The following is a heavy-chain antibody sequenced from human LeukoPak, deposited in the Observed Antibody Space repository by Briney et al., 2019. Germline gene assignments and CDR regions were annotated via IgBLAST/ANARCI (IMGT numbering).Heavy chain of an antibody. CDR3: ARVTSRSMDV. CDR1: GGSISSYY. V-gene: IGHV4-59*01. J-gene: IGHJ6*03. Sequence: SETLSLTCTVSGGSISSYYWSWIRQPPGKELEWIGYIYYSGSTNYNPSLKSRVTISVDTPKNQFSLKLSSVTAADTAVYYCARVTSRSMDVWGKGTTVTVSS. CDR2: IYYSGST.